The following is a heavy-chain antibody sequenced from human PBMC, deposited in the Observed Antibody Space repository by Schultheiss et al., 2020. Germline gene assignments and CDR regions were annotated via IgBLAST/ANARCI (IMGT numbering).Heavy chain of an antibody. CDR1: GYSISSGYY. CDR3: AREFEMAFDS. J-gene: IGHJ4*02. CDR2: IYYSGST. D-gene: IGHD5-24*01. V-gene: IGHV4-38-2*02. Sequence: SETLSLTCTVSGYSISSGYYWGWIRQPPGKGLEWIGSIYYSGSTYYNPSLKSRVTISVDTSKNQFSLNLSSVTAADAAVYYCAREFEMAFDSWGQGSLVTVSS.